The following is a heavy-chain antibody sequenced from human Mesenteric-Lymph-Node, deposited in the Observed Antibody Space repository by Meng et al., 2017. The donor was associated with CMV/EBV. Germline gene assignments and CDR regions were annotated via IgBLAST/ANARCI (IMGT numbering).Heavy chain of an antibody. D-gene: IGHD6-13*01. Sequence: GGSLRLSCAASGFTFTNYAMTWVRQAPGKGLEWVSTISGTGGTTYYADSVKGRFTISRDDSRNTLYLQMNSLRVEDTAVFYCARGDSSTSWLVYDYWGLGTLVTVSS. CDR3: ARGDSSTSWLVYDY. CDR2: ISGTGGTT. J-gene: IGHJ4*02. V-gene: IGHV3-23*01. CDR1: GFTFTNYA.